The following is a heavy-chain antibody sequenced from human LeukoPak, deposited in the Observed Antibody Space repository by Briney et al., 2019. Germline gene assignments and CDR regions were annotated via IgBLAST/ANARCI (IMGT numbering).Heavy chain of an antibody. J-gene: IGHJ3*02. V-gene: IGHV3-23*01. CDR1: GFRFSSYA. D-gene: IGHD4-23*01. Sequence: GGSLRLSCAASGFRFSSYAMSWVRQAPGKGLEWVSAISGSGGSTYYADSVKGRFTISRDNSKNTLYLQMNSLRAEDTAVYYCAKDLRWGRAFDIWGQGTMVTVSS. CDR2: ISGSGGST. CDR3: AKDLRWGRAFDI.